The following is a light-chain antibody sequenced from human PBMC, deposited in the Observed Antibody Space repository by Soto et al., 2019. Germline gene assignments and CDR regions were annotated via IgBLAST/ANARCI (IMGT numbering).Light chain of an antibody. Sequence: DIQMTQSPSTLSASVGDRVTIPCRASQSISTWLAWYQQKPGKAPKLLIYKASSLASGVPSGFSGSRSGTEFTITVSSLQPDDFATYYCQQYTSYPWTFGQGTKLEIK. J-gene: IGKJ2*02. CDR2: KAS. V-gene: IGKV1-5*03. CDR1: QSISTW. CDR3: QQYTSYPWT.